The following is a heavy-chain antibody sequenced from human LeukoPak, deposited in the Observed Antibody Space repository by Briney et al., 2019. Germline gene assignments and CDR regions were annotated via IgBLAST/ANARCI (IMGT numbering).Heavy chain of an antibody. V-gene: IGHV3-9*01. Sequence: GRSLRLSCVASGFTFDDYAMHWVRQAPGKGLEWVSGISWNSGSIDYADSVKGRFTISRDNAKNSLYLQMNSLRAEDTALYYCARSGLNRFDYWGQGTLVTVSS. CDR1: GFTFDDYA. CDR3: ARSGLNRFDY. J-gene: IGHJ4*02. D-gene: IGHD2-15*01. CDR2: ISWNSGSI.